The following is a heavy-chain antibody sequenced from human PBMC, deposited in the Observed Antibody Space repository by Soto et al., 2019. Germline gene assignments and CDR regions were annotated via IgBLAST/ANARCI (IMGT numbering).Heavy chain of an antibody. CDR1: GFTFSSYG. J-gene: IGHJ6*03. Sequence: QVQLVESGGGVVQPGRSLRLSCAASGFTFSSYGMHWVRQAPGKGLEWVAVISYDGSNKYYADSVKGRFTISRDNSKNTLYLQMNSLRAEDTAVYYCAKDLDDYYYYYMDVWGKGTTVTVSS. CDR2: ISYDGSNK. CDR3: AKDLDDYYYYYMDV. V-gene: IGHV3-30*18. D-gene: IGHD3-3*01.